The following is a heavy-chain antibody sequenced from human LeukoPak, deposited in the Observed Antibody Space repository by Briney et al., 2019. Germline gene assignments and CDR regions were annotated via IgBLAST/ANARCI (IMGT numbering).Heavy chain of an antibody. CDR1: GGSISSGGYY. CDR3: ARDRGFITTRRREHYYMDV. J-gene: IGHJ6*03. V-gene: IGHV4-30-2*01. D-gene: IGHD3-3*01. CDR2: IYHSGST. Sequence: PSQTLSLTCTVSGGSISSGGYYWSWIRQPPGKGLEWIGYIYHSGSTYYNPSLKSRVTISVDRSKNQFSLKLSSVTAADTAVYYCARDRGFITTRRREHYYMDVWGKGTTVTVSS.